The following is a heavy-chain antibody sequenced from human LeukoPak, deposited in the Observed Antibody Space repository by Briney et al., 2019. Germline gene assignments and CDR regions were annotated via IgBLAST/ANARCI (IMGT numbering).Heavy chain of an antibody. CDR1: GFTFSSYA. Sequence: GGSLRLSCAASGFTFSSYAMSWVRQAPGKGLEWVSAISGSGGNTYYADSVKGRFTISRDNSRDNSKNTLYLQMNSLRAEDTAVYFCAKAVSGYYYDSSGYYSLQFDYWGQGTLVTASS. V-gene: IGHV3-23*01. CDR2: ISGSGGNT. CDR3: AKAVSGYYYDSSGYYSLQFDY. D-gene: IGHD3-22*01. J-gene: IGHJ4*02.